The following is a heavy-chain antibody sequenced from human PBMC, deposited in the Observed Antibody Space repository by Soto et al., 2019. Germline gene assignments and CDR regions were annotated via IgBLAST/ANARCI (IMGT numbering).Heavy chain of an antibody. CDR3: ARLRRGAAAVLD. D-gene: IGHD6-13*01. CDR1: GGSISSYY. J-gene: IGHJ4*02. V-gene: IGHV4-59*08. CDR2: IYYSGST. Sequence: SETLSLTCTVSGGSISSYYWSWIRQPPGKGLEWIGYIYYSGSTNYNPSLKSRVTISVDTSKNQFSLKLSSVTAADTAVYYCARLRRGAAAVLDWGQGTLVTISS.